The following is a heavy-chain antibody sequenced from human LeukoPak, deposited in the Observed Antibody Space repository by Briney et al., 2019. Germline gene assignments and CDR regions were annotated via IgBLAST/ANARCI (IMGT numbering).Heavy chain of an antibody. CDR3: ARGAGRSGPYGMDV. CDR2: ITNSGHNT. D-gene: IGHD3-10*01. Sequence: GGSLRLSCAASGFSFSNYAMSWVRQAPGKGLKWVSAITNSGHNTEYADSVKGRFTISRDNSKNTLYLQMNSLRAEDTAVYYCARGAGRSGPYGMDVWGQGTTVTVSS. J-gene: IGHJ6*02. V-gene: IGHV3-23*01. CDR1: GFSFSNYA.